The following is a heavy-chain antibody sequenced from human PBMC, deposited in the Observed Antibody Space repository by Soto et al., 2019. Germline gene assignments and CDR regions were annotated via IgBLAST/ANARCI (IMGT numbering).Heavy chain of an antibody. CDR1: GYTFTSYY. CDR3: ARERTPTSYYDSSGYYM. D-gene: IGHD3-22*01. J-gene: IGHJ4*02. CDR2: INPSGGST. V-gene: IGHV1-46*01. Sequence: ASVKVSCKASGYTFTSYYMHWVRQAPGQGLEWMGIINPSGGSTSYAQKFQGRVTMTRDTSTSTVYMELSSLRSEDTAVYYCARERTPTSYYDSSGYYMWGQGTLVTVSS.